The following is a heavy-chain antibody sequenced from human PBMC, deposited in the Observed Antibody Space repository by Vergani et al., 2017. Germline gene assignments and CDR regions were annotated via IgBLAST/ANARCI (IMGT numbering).Heavy chain of an antibody. J-gene: IGHJ4*02. CDR1: GFTFSSYW. V-gene: IGHV3-7*01. Sequence: EVQLVESGGGLVQPGGSLRLSCAASGFTFSSYWMSWVHQAPGKGLEWVANIKQDESEKYYVDSVKGRFTISRDNAKHSLYLQMNSLRAEDTAVYYCARHGGSGWSLDYWGQGTLVTVSS. CDR2: IKQDESEK. CDR3: ARHGGSGWSLDY. D-gene: IGHD6-19*01.